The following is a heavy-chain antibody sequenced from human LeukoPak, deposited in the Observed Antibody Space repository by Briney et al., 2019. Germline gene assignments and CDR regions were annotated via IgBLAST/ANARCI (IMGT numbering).Heavy chain of an antibody. CDR3: ARAVNDFWSGFSYYFDY. V-gene: IGHV4-59*01. J-gene: IGHJ4*02. CDR1: GASISNYY. D-gene: IGHD3-3*01. Sequence: SETLPLTCTVSGASISNYYWSWVRQPPGKGLAWVGYMHYIGNTNYNPSLKSRVTTSVDMSSNLFSLKLTSVTAADTAVYYCARAVNDFWSGFSYYFDYWGQGALVTVSS. CDR2: MHYIGNT.